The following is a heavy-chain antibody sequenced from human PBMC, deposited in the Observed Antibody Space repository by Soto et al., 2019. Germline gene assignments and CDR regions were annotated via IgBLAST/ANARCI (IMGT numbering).Heavy chain of an antibody. Sequence: PGGSLRLSFAASGFTFSNYAMSWVRQAPGKGLEWVSVISDSGGSTYYADSVKGRFTISRDNSKNTLYLQMNSLGAEDTAVYYCAKGAFYDILTGYDYWGQGTLVTVSS. CDR2: ISDSGGST. CDR1: GFTFSNYA. V-gene: IGHV3-23*01. D-gene: IGHD3-9*01. J-gene: IGHJ4*02. CDR3: AKGAFYDILTGYDY.